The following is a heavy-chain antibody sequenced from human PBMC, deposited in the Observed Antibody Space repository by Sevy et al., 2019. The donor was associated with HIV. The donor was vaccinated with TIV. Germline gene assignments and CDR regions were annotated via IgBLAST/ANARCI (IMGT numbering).Heavy chain of an antibody. V-gene: IGHV3-48*02. J-gene: IGHJ6*02. Sequence: LSLTCAASGFTFSSYSMNWVRQAPGKGLEWVSYISSSSSTIYYADSVKGRFTISRDNAKNSLYLQMNSLGDEDTAVYYCARSPPRGRYFDTGYGMDVWGQGTTVTVSS. CDR2: ISSSSSTI. CDR3: ARSPPRGRYFDTGYGMDV. D-gene: IGHD3-9*01. CDR1: GFTFSSYS.